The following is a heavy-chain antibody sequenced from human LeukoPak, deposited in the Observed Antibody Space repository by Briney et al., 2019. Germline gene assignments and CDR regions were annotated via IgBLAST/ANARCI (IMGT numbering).Heavy chain of an antibody. J-gene: IGHJ4*02. CDR2: INHSGST. CDR3: ATLEYRNSSALFDY. CDR1: GGSFSGYY. Sequence: SETLSLTCAVYGGSFSGYYWSWIRQPPGKGLEWIGEINHSGSTNYNPSLKSRVTISLDTSKNQFSLKVSSVTAADTAVFYCATLEYRNSSALFDYWGQGTLVTVSS. D-gene: IGHD6-6*01. V-gene: IGHV4-34*01.